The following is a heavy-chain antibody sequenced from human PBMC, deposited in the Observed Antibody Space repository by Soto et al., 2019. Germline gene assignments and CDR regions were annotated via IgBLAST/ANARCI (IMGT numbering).Heavy chain of an antibody. Sequence: GSGPTLVNPTQTLTLTCPFSGFSLSATGMCVSWIRHPPGKAREWLALLDWADDKYYSTSLKTRLTISKDTSKNPVVLTMTNVEPVDTATYLCSRAVGGFPYGYLDYWGQGTLVTVSS. CDR1: GFSLSATGMC. CDR2: LDWADDK. V-gene: IGHV2-70*01. D-gene: IGHD3-10*01. CDR3: SRAVGGFPYGYLDY. J-gene: IGHJ4*02.